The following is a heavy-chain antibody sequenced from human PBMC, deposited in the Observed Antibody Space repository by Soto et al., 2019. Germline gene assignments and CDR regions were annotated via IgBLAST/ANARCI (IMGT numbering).Heavy chain of an antibody. V-gene: IGHV4-59*01. J-gene: IGHJ4*02. CDR2: IYYSGST. D-gene: IGHD5-12*01. Sequence: PSETLSLTCTVSGGSISSYYWSWIRQPPGKGLEWIGYIYYSGSTNYNPSLKSRVTISVDTSKNQFSLKLSSVTAADTAVYYCARGGYNLQNFDYWGQGTLVTVS. CDR3: ARGGYNLQNFDY. CDR1: GGSISSYY.